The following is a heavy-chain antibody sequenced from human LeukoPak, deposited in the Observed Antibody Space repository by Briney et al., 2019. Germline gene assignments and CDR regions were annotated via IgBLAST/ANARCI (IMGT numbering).Heavy chain of an antibody. CDR2: IRSKAYGGTT. Sequence: GGSLRLSCTASGFTFGDYAMSWVRQAPGKGLEWVGFIRSKAYGGTTEYAASVKGRFTISRDDSKSIAYLQMNSLKTEDTAVYYCMLSGWYGPFDYWGQGTLVTVSS. D-gene: IGHD6-19*01. J-gene: IGHJ4*02. V-gene: IGHV3-49*04. CDR3: MLSGWYGPFDY. CDR1: GFTFGDYA.